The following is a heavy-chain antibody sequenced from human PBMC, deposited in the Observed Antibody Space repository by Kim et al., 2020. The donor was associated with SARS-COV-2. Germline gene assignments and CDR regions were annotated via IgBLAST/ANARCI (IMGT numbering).Heavy chain of an antibody. CDR2: IYYSGST. V-gene: IGHV4-31*03. CDR3: ADTSLGSGSLGH. J-gene: IGHJ4*02. D-gene: IGHD3-10*01. CDR1: GGSISSGGFY. Sequence: SETLSLTCTVSGGSISSGGFYWSWIRQHPGKGLEWIGYIYYSGSTYYNPSLKSRVTISVDTSKNQFSLKLSSVTAADTAVYYCADTSLGSGSLGHWGQGTLVTVSS.